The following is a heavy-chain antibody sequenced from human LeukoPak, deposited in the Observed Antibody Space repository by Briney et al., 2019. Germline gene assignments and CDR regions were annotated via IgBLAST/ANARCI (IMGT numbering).Heavy chain of an antibody. CDR3: ARDASLYYDILTGYYSKAFDI. CDR1: GFTFRDYY. J-gene: IGHJ3*02. CDR2: ISSSSSYT. V-gene: IGHV3-11*05. D-gene: IGHD3-9*01. Sequence: PGGSLRLSCAASGFTFRDYYMSWIRQAPGKGLEWVSYISSSSSYTNYADSVKGRFTISRDNAKNSLYLQMNSLRAEDTAVYYCARDASLYYDILTGYYSKAFDIWGQGTMVTVSS.